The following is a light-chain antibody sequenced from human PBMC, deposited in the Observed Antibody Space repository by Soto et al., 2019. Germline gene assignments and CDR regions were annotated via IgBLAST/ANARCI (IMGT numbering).Light chain of an antibody. CDR1: SSDVGGSNF. V-gene: IGLV2-14*03. CDR2: DVA. CDR3: VSYTSSTTYV. Sequence: QSALTQPASVSDSPGQSITISCTGTSSDVGGSNFVSWYQQHPGKPPKLIIYDVANRPSGVSNRFSGSKSGSTASLIISRLQTEDEADYCCVSYTSSTTYVFGTGTKVTV. J-gene: IGLJ1*01.